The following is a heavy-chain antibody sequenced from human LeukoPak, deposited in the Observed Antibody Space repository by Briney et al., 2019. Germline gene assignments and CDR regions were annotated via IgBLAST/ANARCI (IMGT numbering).Heavy chain of an antibody. D-gene: IGHD4-23*01. V-gene: IGHV1-46*01. CDR1: GYTFTSYG. CDR3: ARETVNGGNSEYFQH. CDR2: INPRGGST. J-gene: IGHJ1*01. Sequence: ASVKVSCKVCGYTFTSYGISWVRQAPGQGLEWMAIINPRGGSTSYAQKFQGRVTMTRDMSTSTVYMELSSLISEDTAVYYCARETVNGGNSEYFQHWGQGTLVTVSS.